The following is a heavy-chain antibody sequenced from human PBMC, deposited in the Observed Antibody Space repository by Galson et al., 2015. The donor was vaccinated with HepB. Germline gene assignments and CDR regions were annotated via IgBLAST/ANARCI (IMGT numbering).Heavy chain of an antibody. Sequence: SVKVSCKASGYTFGNHYMHWVRQAPGQGLEWMGLITPSGISGTNTFYAQKFQGRVTMTRDTSTSTVYMEVTSLTSEDTAVYYCAREFTFLTPLQMPTYYGMDVWGQGTTVTVSS. CDR2: ITPSGISGTNT. J-gene: IGHJ6*02. D-gene: IGHD3-16*01. CDR1: GYTFGNHY. V-gene: IGHV1-46*03. CDR3: AREFTFLTPLQMPTYYGMDV.